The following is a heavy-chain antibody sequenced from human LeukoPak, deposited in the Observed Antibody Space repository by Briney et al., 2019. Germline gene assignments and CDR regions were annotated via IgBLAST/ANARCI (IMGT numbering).Heavy chain of an antibody. V-gene: IGHV4-39*07. Sequence: SETLSLTCTVSGGSISSGSYYWSWIRQPAGKGLEWIGSIYYSGSTYYNPSLKSRVTISVDTSKNQFSLKLSSVTAADTAVYYCASRPRDYYGSGSFDYWGQGTLVTVSS. CDR3: ASRPRDYYGSGSFDY. CDR1: GGSISSGSYY. CDR2: IYYSGST. J-gene: IGHJ4*02. D-gene: IGHD3-10*01.